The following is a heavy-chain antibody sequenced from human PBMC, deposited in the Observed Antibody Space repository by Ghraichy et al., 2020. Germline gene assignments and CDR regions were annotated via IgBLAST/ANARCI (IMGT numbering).Heavy chain of an antibody. Sequence: GGSLRLSCAASGFTFSGSAMHWVRQASGKRLEWVGRIRSKANSYATAYAASVKGRFTISRDDSKNTAYLQMNSLKTEDTAVYYCTNHYDYGDYWGQGTLVTVSS. J-gene: IGHJ4*02. CDR2: IRSKANSYAT. V-gene: IGHV3-73*01. D-gene: IGHD3-10*01. CDR1: GFTFSGSA. CDR3: TNHYDYGDY.